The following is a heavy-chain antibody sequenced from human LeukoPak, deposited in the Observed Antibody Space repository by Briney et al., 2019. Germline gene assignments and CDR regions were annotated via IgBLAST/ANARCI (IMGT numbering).Heavy chain of an antibody. CDR2: TYHSGST. V-gene: IGHV4-38-2*02. J-gene: IGHJ6*03. D-gene: IGHD6-13*01. CDR1: GYSISSGYY. Sequence: SETLSLTCTVSGYSISSGYYWGWIRQPPGKGLEWIGSTYHSGSTYYNPSLKSRVTISVDTSKNQFSLKLSSVTAADTAVYYCARVAARNYYYYYMDVWGKGTTVTVSS. CDR3: ARVAARNYYYYYMDV.